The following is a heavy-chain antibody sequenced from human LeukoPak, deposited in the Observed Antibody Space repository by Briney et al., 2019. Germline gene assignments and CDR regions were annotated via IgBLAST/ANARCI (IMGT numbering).Heavy chain of an antibody. Sequence: GASVKVSCKASGYTFTGYYMHWVRQAPGQGLEWMGWINPNSGGTNYAQKFQGRVTMTRDTSISTAYMELSRLRSDDAAVYYCARVYGRNDILTGYYGTYFDYWGQGTLVTVSS. CDR2: INPNSGGT. V-gene: IGHV1-2*02. CDR1: GYTFTGYY. D-gene: IGHD3-9*01. J-gene: IGHJ4*02. CDR3: ARVYGRNDILTGYYGTYFDY.